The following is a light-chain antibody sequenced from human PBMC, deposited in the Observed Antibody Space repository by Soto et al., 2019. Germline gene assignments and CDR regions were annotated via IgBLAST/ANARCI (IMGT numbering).Light chain of an antibody. V-gene: IGKV3-15*01. CDR2: GAS. Sequence: EIVLTQSPGTLSLSTGERATLSCRSSQSVSSNYLAWFQQKPGQAPRLLIYGASTRATGIPARFSGSGSGTEFTLTISSLQSEHFAVYYCQQYNNWPRTFGQGTKVDIK. CDR3: QQYNNWPRT. CDR1: QSVSSN. J-gene: IGKJ1*01.